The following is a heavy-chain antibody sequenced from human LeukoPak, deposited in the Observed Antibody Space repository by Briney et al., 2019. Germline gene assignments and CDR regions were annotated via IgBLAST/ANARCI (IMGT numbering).Heavy chain of an antibody. J-gene: IGHJ5*01. D-gene: IGHD3-10*01. CDR1: GFTFSNYG. V-gene: IGHV3-33*01. Sequence: PGGSLRLSCAASGFTFSNYGMHWVRQAPGKGLDWVAGIRYDGNEELYADSVRGRFTISRDNSRNILCLQMNSLSPEDTATYYCTPENDPSGKMGRFDPWGQGTLVTVSS. CDR3: TPENDPSGKMGRFDP. CDR2: IRYDGNEE.